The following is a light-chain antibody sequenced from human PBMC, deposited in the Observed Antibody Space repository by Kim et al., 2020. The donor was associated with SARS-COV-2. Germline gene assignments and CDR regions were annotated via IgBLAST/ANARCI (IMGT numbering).Light chain of an antibody. J-gene: IGKJ1*01. CDR3: QQYGTSPRT. CDR2: GVS. CDR1: PSITNNY. Sequence: DIVLTQSPGTLSLSPGERATLSCRASPSITNNYVAWYQHRPGQAPRLLISGVSIRATGIPDRFSGSGSGQDFTLTISGLEPEDFAVYYCQQYGTSPRTFGQGTKLEI. V-gene: IGKV3-20*01.